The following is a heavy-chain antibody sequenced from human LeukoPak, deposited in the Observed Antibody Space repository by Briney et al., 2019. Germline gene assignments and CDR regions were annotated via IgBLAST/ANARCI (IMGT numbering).Heavy chain of an antibody. D-gene: IGHD3-9*01. Sequence: GESLRLSCAASGFTFSSYVMHWVRQAPGKGLVWVARLSTDESFTSYADSVKGRFTISRDNAKNTLYLQMNSLRAEDTAVYYCARDLNWLLFDYWGQGTLVTVSS. J-gene: IGHJ4*02. CDR1: GFTFSSYV. CDR2: LSTDESFT. V-gene: IGHV3-74*01. CDR3: ARDLNWLLFDY.